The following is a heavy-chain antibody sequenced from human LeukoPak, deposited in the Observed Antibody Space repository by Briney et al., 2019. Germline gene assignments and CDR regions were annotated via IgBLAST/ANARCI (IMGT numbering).Heavy chain of an antibody. V-gene: IGHV3-66*01. CDR1: GFTVSSNY. D-gene: IGHD3-22*01. Sequence: GGSLRLSCAASGFTVSSNYMSWVRQAPGKGLEWVSIIYSGGSTYYADSVKDRFTISRDNSKNTLYLQMNSLRAEDTAMYYCARGYFDNSGEFDYWGQGTLVTVSS. J-gene: IGHJ4*02. CDR2: IYSGGST. CDR3: ARGYFDNSGEFDY.